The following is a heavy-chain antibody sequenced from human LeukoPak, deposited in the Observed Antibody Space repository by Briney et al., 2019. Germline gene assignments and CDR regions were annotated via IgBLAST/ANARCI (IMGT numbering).Heavy chain of an antibody. CDR1: GGSISSGGYY. CDR3: ARVATDYGSGSYRYYYYGMDV. J-gene: IGHJ6*02. D-gene: IGHD3-10*01. V-gene: IGHV4-30-2*01. CDR2: IYHSGST. Sequence: SETLSLTCTVSGGSISSGGYYWSWIRQPPGKGLEWIGYIYHSGSTYYNPSLKSRVTISVDTSKNQFSLKLSSVTAADTAVYYCARVATDYGSGSYRYYYYGMDVWGQGTTVTVSS.